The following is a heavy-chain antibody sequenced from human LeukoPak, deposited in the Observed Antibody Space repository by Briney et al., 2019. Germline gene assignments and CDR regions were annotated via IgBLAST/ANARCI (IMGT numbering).Heavy chain of an antibody. Sequence: SETLSLTCTVSGGSVSSGNYYWSWIRQSPGKGLEWIGYIFYSGSTNYNPSLKSRVTISEDTSKNQFSLKLRSVTAADTAVYYCARDGGVAVTPLDFDFWAQGTLVTVSS. CDR1: GGSVSSGNYY. D-gene: IGHD6-19*01. CDR3: ARDGGVAVTPLDFDF. CDR2: IFYSGST. V-gene: IGHV4-61*01. J-gene: IGHJ4*02.